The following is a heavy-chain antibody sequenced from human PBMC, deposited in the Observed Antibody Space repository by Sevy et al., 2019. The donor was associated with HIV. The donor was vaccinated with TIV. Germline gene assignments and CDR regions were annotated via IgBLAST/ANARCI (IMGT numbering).Heavy chain of an antibody. Sequence: GGSLRLSCSASGFTFSSYAMHWVRQAPGKGLEYVSASSSNGGSTYYADSVKGRFTISRDNSKNTLYLQMSSLRAEDTAVYYCVKDPYSRSYFDAFDIWGQGTMVTVSS. CDR2: SSSNGGST. J-gene: IGHJ3*02. CDR1: GFTFSSYA. D-gene: IGHD1-26*01. CDR3: VKDPYSRSYFDAFDI. V-gene: IGHV3-64D*06.